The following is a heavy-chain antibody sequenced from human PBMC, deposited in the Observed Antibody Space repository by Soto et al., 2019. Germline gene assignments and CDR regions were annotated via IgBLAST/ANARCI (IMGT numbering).Heavy chain of an antibody. CDR3: AKAESYSGYDYDY. J-gene: IGHJ4*01. V-gene: IGHV3-23*01. D-gene: IGHD5-12*01. Sequence: GGSLRLSCAASGFTFRSYAMSWVRQAPGKGLEWVSLISGSGSSTYYADSVKGRFTISRDNSKNTLYLQMNSLRAEDTAVYYCAKAESYSGYDYDYWGHGTPVTVSS. CDR2: ISGSGSST. CDR1: GFTFRSYA.